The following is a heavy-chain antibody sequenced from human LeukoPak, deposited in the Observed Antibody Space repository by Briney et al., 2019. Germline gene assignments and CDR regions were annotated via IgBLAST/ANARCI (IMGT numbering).Heavy chain of an antibody. CDR3: AKRYDSGAYYFDY. Sequence: PGGSLRLSCAASGFTFSSYSMNWVRQAPGKGLEWVSSISSSSSYIYYADSVKGRFTISRDNSKNTLSLQMNSLRAEDAAVYYCAKRYDSGAYYFDYWGQGTLVTVSS. J-gene: IGHJ4*02. D-gene: IGHD3-22*01. V-gene: IGHV3-21*04. CDR1: GFTFSSYS. CDR2: ISSSSSYI.